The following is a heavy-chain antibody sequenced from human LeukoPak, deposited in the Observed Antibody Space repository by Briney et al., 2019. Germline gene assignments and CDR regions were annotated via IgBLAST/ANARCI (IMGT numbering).Heavy chain of an antibody. CDR3: ARDIAAALDY. J-gene: IGHJ4*02. CDR1: VFTFSSYG. D-gene: IGHD6-13*01. CDR2: IWYDGSNK. V-gene: IGHV3-33*01. Sequence: GGSLRLSCAASVFTFSSYGIHWVRHAPGKGLEWVAVIWYDGSNKYYADSVKGRFTISRDNSKNTLYLQMNSLRAEDTAVYYCARDIAAALDYWGQGTLVTVSS.